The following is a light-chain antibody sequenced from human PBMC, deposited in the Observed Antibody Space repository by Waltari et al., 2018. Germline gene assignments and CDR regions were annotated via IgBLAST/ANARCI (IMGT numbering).Light chain of an antibody. CDR2: EVS. CDR3: SSYTSSSTWV. J-gene: IGLJ3*02. Sequence: QYALTQPASVSGSPGQSITISCAGTSSDVGGYNYVSWYQQHPGKAPKPMIYEVSNRPSGVSNRFSGAKSGNTASLTISGLQPEDEADYYCSSYTSSSTWVFGGGTKLTVL. V-gene: IGLV2-14*01. CDR1: SSDVGGYNY.